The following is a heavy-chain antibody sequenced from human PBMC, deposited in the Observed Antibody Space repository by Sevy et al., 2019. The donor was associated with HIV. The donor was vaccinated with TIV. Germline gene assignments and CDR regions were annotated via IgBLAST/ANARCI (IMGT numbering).Heavy chain of an antibody. Sequence: SETLSLTCTVSGDSITNGDYYWTWIRQHSGKCLEWIGYIYYTGSTYYNPSLESRLTMSIDTSKNQFSLRLTSVTAADTAIYYCARGDTVLPTGGFDLWGRGTLVTVSS. D-gene: IGHD2-8*02. CDR3: ARGDTVLPTGGFDL. V-gene: IGHV4-31*03. CDR1: GDSITNGDYY. CDR2: IYYTGST. J-gene: IGHJ2*01.